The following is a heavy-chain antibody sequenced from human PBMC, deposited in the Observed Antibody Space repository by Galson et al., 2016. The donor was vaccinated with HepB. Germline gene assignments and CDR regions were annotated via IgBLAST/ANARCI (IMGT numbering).Heavy chain of an antibody. CDR3: ARVGPLGSYDY. J-gene: IGHJ4*02. D-gene: IGHD7-27*01. CDR2: ISPYNGDT. V-gene: IGHV1-18*01. CDR1: GYTFTNYG. Sequence: SVKVSCKASGYTFTNYGITWVRQAPGQGLEWMGWISPYNGDTNFAQKFRGRVTVTTDTSTSTVYMELRSLRYDNTAVYFCARVGPLGSYDYWGQGTLVTVSS.